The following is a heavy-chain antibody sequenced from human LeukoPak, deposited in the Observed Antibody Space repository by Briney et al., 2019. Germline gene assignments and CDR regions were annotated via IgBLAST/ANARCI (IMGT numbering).Heavy chain of an antibody. V-gene: IGHV1-18*01. J-gene: IGHJ4*02. CDR3: AREGYVGYYDSSDYSY. CDR1: GYTFTSYA. Sequence: ASVKVSCKASGYTFTSYAMNWVRQAPGQGLEWMGWISAYNGNTNYAQKFQGRVTMTTDTSTSTAYMELRSLRSDDTAVYYCAREGYVGYYDSSDYSYWGQGTLVTVSS. CDR2: ISAYNGNT. D-gene: IGHD3-22*01.